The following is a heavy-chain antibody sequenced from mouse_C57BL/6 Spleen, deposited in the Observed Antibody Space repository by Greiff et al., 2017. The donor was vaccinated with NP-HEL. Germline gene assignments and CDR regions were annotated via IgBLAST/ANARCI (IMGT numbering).Heavy chain of an antibody. CDR2: IDPANGNT. CDR1: GFNIKNPY. D-gene: IGHD1-1*01. Sequence: VQLQQSVAELVRPGASVKLSCTASGFNIKNPYMHWVKQRPEQGLEWIGRIDPANGNTKYAPKFQGKATITADTSSNTAYLQLSSLTSEDTAIYYCARFITTVVATVDYWGQGTTLTVSS. V-gene: IGHV14-3*01. J-gene: IGHJ2*01. CDR3: ARFITTVVATVDY.